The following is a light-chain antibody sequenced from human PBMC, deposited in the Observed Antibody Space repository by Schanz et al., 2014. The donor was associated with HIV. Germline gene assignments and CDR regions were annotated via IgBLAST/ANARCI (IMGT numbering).Light chain of an antibody. CDR3: QYFGNSGGT. J-gene: IGKJ4*01. Sequence: EIVLTQSPGSLSLSPGGRATLSCGASQRLSSSYLAWYQQKRDQPPRLVIYATSTRAAGIPDRLSGTGSGTDFTLTISSLEPEDFAVYYCQYFGNSGGTFGGGTKVEIK. CDR2: ATS. CDR1: QRLSSSY. V-gene: IGKV3-20*01.